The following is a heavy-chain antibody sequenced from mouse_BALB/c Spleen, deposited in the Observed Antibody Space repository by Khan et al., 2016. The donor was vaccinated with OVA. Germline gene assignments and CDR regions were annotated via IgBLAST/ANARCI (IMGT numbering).Heavy chain of an antibody. CDR3: ANHGSSSAWLTY. Sequence: VQLQESGAELAKPGASVKMSCKASSYTFTSYWMHWVKQRPGQGLEWIGYINPSTGYTEYNQRFKDKATLTADKSSSTAYMQLSSLTSEESAVYYCANHGSSSAWLTYWGQGTLVTVSA. D-gene: IGHD1-1*01. J-gene: IGHJ3*01. CDR1: SYTFTSYW. V-gene: IGHV1-7*01. CDR2: INPSTGYT.